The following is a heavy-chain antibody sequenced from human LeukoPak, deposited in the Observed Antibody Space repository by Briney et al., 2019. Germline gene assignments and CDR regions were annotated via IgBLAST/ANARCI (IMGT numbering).Heavy chain of an antibody. Sequence: GGSLRLSCAASGFTFSSYSMNWVRQAPGKGLEWVSSISSSSSYIYYADSVKGRFTISRDNAKNSLYLQMNSLRAEDTAVYYCARMGDYRGGAFDIWGQGTMVTVSS. CDR3: ARMGDYRGGAFDI. J-gene: IGHJ3*02. D-gene: IGHD1-26*01. CDR1: GFTFSSYS. V-gene: IGHV3-21*01. CDR2: ISSSSSYI.